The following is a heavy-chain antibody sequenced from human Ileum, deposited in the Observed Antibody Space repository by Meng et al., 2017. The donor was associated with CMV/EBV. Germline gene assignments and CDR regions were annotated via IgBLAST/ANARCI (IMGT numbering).Heavy chain of an antibody. CDR2: INHVGRT. CDR1: GGSLRGHY. V-gene: IGHV4-34*01. J-gene: IGHJ4*02. Sequence: QVQLTQWGAGLLKPPETLSLTCAVYGGSLRGHYCNWIRQSPGNGLQWIAEINHVGRTNSNPSLASRVTISQDTSKNQCSLKLNSVTVADSAVYYCARGLFRYPAYFDLWGQGTLVTVSS. CDR3: ARGLFRYPAYFDL. D-gene: IGHD3-16*02.